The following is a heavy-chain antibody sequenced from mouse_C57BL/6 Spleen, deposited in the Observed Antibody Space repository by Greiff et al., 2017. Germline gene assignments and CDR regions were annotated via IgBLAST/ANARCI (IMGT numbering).Heavy chain of an antibody. Sequence: VQLVESGAELVRPGTSVKVSCKASGYAFTNYLIEWVKQRPGQGLEWIGVINPGSGGTNYNEKFKGKATLTADKSSSTAYMQLSSLTSEDSAVYFCARRITTAMDYWGQGTSVTVSS. CDR3: ARRITTAMDY. D-gene: IGHD1-1*01. V-gene: IGHV1-54*01. J-gene: IGHJ4*01. CDR2: INPGSGGT. CDR1: GYAFTNYL.